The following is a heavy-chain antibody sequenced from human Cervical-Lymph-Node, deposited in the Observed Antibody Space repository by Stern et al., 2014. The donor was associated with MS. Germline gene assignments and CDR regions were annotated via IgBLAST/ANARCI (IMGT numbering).Heavy chain of an antibody. CDR3: AKSAGRTSNRAHD. CDR1: GFTFTDYW. CDR2: INLDGSEK. V-gene: IGHV3-7*01. J-gene: IGHJ4*02. D-gene: IGHD2-2*01. Sequence: EVQLVESGGGLVQPGGPLRLSCEASGFTFTDYWMTWVRQSPGKGLEWVANINLDGSEKHYVDSVKGRFTISRDNAKNSLYLQMNNLRDADTAVYYCAKSAGRTSNRAHDWGQGTLVTVSP.